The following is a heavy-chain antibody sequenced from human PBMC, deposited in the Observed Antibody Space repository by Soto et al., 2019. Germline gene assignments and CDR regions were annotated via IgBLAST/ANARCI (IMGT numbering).Heavy chain of an antibody. CDR2: ISSSSSYI. CDR1: GCTFSSYS. Sequence: VGSLRLSCAASGCTFSSYSMNWVRQAPGKGLEWVSSISSSSSYIYYADSVKGRFTISRDNAKNSLYLQMNSLSAEDTAVYYCGGDSSGFLFVHWHAETLLTVSS. V-gene: IGHV3-21*01. J-gene: IGHJ1*01. D-gene: IGHD3-22*01. CDR3: GGDSSGFLFVH.